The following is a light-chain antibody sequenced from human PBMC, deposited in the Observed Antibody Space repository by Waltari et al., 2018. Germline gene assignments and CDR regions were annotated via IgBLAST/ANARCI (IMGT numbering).Light chain of an antibody. CDR2: DAS. CDR1: QNITNY. Sequence: DIQMTPSPSYLSASAGDTVTITCRASQNITNYLNWYQQRSGKPPKFLIDDASNLQSGVPPRFSGSGSGTHFTLTISRLQPEDFATYYCQEAYSSRYSFGQGTKVDIK. V-gene: IGKV1-39*01. CDR3: QEAYSSRYS. J-gene: IGKJ2*03.